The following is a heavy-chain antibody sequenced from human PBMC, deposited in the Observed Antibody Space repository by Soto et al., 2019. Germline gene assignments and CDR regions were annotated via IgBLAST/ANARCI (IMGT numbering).Heavy chain of an antibody. CDR3: ARDRITIIGVVINYYTGMDV. J-gene: IGHJ6*02. D-gene: IGHD3-3*01. CDR2: ISRSGTI. Sequence: GQLVESGGGLVQPGGSLRLSCEASGFTFSNYEMNWVRQAPGKRLEWVSYISRSGTIYYADSVNGRFTISRDNANNSLYLQMNSLRAEDTAVYYCARDRITIIGVVINYYTGMDVWGHGTTVTVSS. CDR1: GFTFSNYE. V-gene: IGHV3-48*03.